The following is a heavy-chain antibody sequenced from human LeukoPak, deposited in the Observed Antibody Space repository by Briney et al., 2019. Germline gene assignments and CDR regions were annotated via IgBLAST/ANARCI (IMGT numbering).Heavy chain of an antibody. Sequence: PSETLSLTCTVSGGSISGHYWSWIRQSPEKGLEWIGFVYYTGTTRYNPSLKSRVTISADTSSNQLSLKLNSVTAADTAVYYCARYERIGSCTGGVCYYGLDVWGQGTTVTVS. D-gene: IGHD2-8*02. CDR1: GGSISGHY. CDR3: ARYERIGSCTGGVCYYGLDV. V-gene: IGHV4-59*11. CDR2: VYYTGTT. J-gene: IGHJ6*02.